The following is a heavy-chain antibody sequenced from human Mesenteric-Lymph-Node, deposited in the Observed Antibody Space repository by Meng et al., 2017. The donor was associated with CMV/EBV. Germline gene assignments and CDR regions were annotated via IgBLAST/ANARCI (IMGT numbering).Heavy chain of an antibody. Sequence: ASVKVSCKASGYTFTGYYIHWVRQAPGQGLEWMGWINPNSGGTNYAQKFQGRVTMTRDTSISTAYMELSRLRSDDTAVYYCARDLIGGARIAVAGNWFDPWGQGTLVTVSS. CDR1: GYTFTGYY. CDR2: INPNSGGT. D-gene: IGHD6-19*01. V-gene: IGHV1-2*02. CDR3: ARDLIGGARIAVAGNWFDP. J-gene: IGHJ5*02.